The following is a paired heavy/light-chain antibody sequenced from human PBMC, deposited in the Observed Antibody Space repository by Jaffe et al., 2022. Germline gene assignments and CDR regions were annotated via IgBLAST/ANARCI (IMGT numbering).Heavy chain of an antibody. CDR3: ARENPGTYYFAYWGQ. Sequence: QVQVVQSGAEVKKPGASVKVSCKASGSTFTTYYMHWLRQAPGQGLEWVGVVNTGDGDTSYAQKFQGRVSMTRDTSTSTVYMELSSLRSEDTAVYYCARENPGTYYFAYWGQGGQGTLVTVSS. D-gene: IGHD7-27*01. J-gene: IGHJ4*02. CDR1: GSTFTTYY. V-gene: IGHV1-46*01. CDR2: VNTGDGDT.
Light chain of an antibody. CDR2: DVS. J-gene: IGLJ1*01. CDR3: STYTSSNTYV. CDR1: SSDVGGYNY. Sequence: QSALTQPASVSGSPGQSITISCTGTSSDVGGYNYVSWYQQHPGKAPKLMIYDVSNRPSGVFNRFSGSKSGNTASLTISGLQAEDEADYYCSTYTSSNTYVFGTGTKVTVL. V-gene: IGLV2-14*03.